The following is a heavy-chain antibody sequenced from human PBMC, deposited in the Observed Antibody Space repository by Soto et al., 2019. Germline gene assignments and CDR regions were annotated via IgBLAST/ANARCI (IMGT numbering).Heavy chain of an antibody. CDR2: ISAYNGNT. V-gene: IGHV1-18*01. CDR3: ARYTPWCTNGVCYVIDFVS. J-gene: IGHJ4*02. Sequence: GASVKVSCKASGHTFASYGSSWVRQAPGQGLEWMGWISAYNGNTNYAQKLQRRVTMTTNTSTSTDYMEMRSLRSDDTAVYYCARYTPWCTNGVCYVIDFVSWGQGSLVTVSS. CDR1: GHTFASYG. D-gene: IGHD2-8*01.